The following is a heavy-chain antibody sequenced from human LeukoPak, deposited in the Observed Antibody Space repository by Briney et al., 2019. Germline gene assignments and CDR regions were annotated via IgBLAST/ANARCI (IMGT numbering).Heavy chain of an antibody. V-gene: IGHV1-18*01. Sequence: ASVKVSCKASGYNFGSYGISWVRQAPGQGLESMGWISSYNGNTNYAQKFQGRVTMTRNTSISTAYMELSSLRSEDTAVYYCAKRRVVRGVIITYDYWGQGTLVTVSS. CDR2: ISSYNGNT. CDR3: AKRRVVRGVIITYDY. J-gene: IGHJ4*02. CDR1: GYNFGSYG. D-gene: IGHD3-10*01.